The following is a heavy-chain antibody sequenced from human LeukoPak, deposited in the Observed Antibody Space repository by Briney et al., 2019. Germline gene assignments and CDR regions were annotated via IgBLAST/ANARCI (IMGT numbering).Heavy chain of an antibody. J-gene: IGHJ4*02. D-gene: IGHD2-15*01. V-gene: IGHV3-23*01. CDR1: GFTFSSYA. CDR3: AKDSSRCSGGSCYSCFDY. Sequence: PGGSLRLSCAASGFTFSSYAMNWVRQAPGKGLEWVSTIGGSGYSTYYADSVEGRFTISRDNSKSTLYLQMDSLRAEDTAAYYCAKDSSRCSGGSCYSCFDYWGQGTLVTVSS. CDR2: IGGSGYST.